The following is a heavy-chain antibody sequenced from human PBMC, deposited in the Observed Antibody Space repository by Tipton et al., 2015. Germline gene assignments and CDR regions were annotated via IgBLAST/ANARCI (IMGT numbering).Heavy chain of an antibody. CDR2: VSASGANT. CDR1: GFTFSIYA. D-gene: IGHD4-17*01. Sequence: GSLRLSCAASGFTFSIYAMSWVRQAPGKGLEWVSTVSASGANTFYTDSVQGRFIISRDNSKNTLYLQMNSLRAEDTAVYYCAREGCGDYNIAFDFWGQGTMVTVSS. J-gene: IGHJ3*01. V-gene: IGHV3-23*01. CDR3: AREGCGDYNIAFDF.